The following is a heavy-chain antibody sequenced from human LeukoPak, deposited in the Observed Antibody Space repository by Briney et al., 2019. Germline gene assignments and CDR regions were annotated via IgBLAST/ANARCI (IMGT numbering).Heavy chain of an antibody. Sequence: GGSLRLSCAASGFTFRNYAMHWVRQAPGKGLEWVTVISYDGNNKFYTDSVKGRFTISRDNAKNSLYLQMNSLRAEDTAVYYCARDPAAAGTRVYDYWGQGTLVTVSS. J-gene: IGHJ4*02. D-gene: IGHD6-13*01. CDR1: GFTFRNYA. V-gene: IGHV3-30-3*01. CDR3: ARDPAAAGTRVYDY. CDR2: ISYDGNNK.